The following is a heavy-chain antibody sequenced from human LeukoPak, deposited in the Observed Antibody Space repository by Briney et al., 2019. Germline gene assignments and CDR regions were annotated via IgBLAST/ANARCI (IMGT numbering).Heavy chain of an antibody. CDR2: IRQDGSDK. J-gene: IGHJ4*02. CDR1: GFTFSTHW. D-gene: IGHD2-15*01. Sequence: GGSLRLSCVASGFTFSTHWMNWVRQAPGKGLEWMANIRQDGSDKFYADSLKGRFTISRDNAKNSVFLQMSSLRAEDTAVYYCARDHDPYCSGGSCSAFDYWGQGTLVTVSS. V-gene: IGHV3-7*01. CDR3: ARDHDPYCSGGSCSAFDY.